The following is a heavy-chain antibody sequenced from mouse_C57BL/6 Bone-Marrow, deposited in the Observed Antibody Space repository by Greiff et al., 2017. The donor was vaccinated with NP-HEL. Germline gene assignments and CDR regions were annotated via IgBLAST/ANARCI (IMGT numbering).Heavy chain of an antibody. V-gene: IGHV1-82*01. CDR1: GYAFSSSW. J-gene: IGHJ2*01. D-gene: IGHD4-1*01. CDR3: ARWEANWDLDY. CDR2: IYPGDGDT. Sequence: QVQLKQSGPELVKPGASVKISCKASGYAFSSSWMNWVKQRPGKGLEWIGRIYPGDGDTNYNGKFKGKATLTADKSSSTAYMQLSSLTSEDSAVYFCARWEANWDLDYWGQGTTLTVSS.